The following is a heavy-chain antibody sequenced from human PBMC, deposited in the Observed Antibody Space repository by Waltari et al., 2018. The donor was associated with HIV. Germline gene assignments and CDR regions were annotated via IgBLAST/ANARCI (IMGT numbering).Heavy chain of an antibody. CDR1: GESFNDYY. CDR2: ISHKGAT. V-gene: IGHV4-34*02. J-gene: IGHJ5*02. CDR3: ARGVSEDHIWGSYFDH. Sequence: QVHLKQWGAGLLKPSETLSLTCGVQGESFNDYYWSFREYYWSWIRHPPGTGREWIGHISHKGATKSNPSLKRRVSMSADTSKKQSSLRLCSVTAADTAVYYCARGVSEDHIWGSYFDHWGQGTPVTVSS. D-gene: IGHD3-16*01.